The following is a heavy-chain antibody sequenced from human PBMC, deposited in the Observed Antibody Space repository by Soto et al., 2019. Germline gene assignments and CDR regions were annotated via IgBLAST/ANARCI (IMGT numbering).Heavy chain of an antibody. CDR3: ARRVAVSSTVWFDP. CDR1: GYTFIDYY. D-gene: IGHD6-19*01. V-gene: IGHV1-2*02. Sequence: ASVKVSCKASGYTFIDYYIHWVRQAPGQGLEWMGWINPNSGGTNYAQKFQGRVTMTRDTSVSTAYMELSRLRPDDATVYYCARRVAVSSTVWFDPWGQGTLVTVSS. CDR2: INPNSGGT. J-gene: IGHJ5*02.